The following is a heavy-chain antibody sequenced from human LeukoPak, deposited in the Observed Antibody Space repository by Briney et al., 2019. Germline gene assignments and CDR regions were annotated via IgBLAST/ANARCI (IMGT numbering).Heavy chain of an antibody. J-gene: IGHJ6*03. D-gene: IGHD3-10*01. CDR2: IIPIFGTA. V-gene: IGHV1-69*05. CDR3: ASGPKSEHSYGSGASYYSYYMDV. CDR1: GGTFSSYA. Sequence: GASVKVSCKASGGTFSSYAISWVRQAPGQGLEWVGGIIPIFGTANYAHKFQGRVTITRDESTSTAYMELRSLRSDDTAVYYCASGPKSEHSYGSGASYYSYYMDVWGKGTTVTVSS.